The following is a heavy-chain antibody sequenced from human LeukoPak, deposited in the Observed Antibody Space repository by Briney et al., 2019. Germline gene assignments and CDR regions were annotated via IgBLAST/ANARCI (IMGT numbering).Heavy chain of an antibody. J-gene: IGHJ4*02. Sequence: PGGSLRLSCAASGFTFSSYGMHWVRQAPGKGLEWVAVIWYDGSNKYYADSVKGRFTISRDNSKNTLYLQMNSLRAEDTAVYYCARPLTGYYNLPGDYFDYWGQGTLVTVSS. CDR1: GFTFSSYG. CDR2: IWYDGSNK. V-gene: IGHV3-30*19. CDR3: ARPLTGYYNLPGDYFDY. D-gene: IGHD3-9*01.